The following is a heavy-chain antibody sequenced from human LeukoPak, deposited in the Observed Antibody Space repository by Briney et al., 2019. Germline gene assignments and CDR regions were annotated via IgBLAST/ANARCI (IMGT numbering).Heavy chain of an antibody. J-gene: IGHJ5*02. V-gene: IGHV1-18*01. CDR3: ARDRTILNDILTGSYMYHWIDP. D-gene: IGHD3-9*01. CDR1: GYTFTSYG. CDR2: ISTYNGNT. Sequence: ASVKVSCKTSGYTFTSYGISWVRQAPGQGLEWMGWISTYNGNTNYAQKLQGRVTLTTDTSTSTAYMELRSLRSDDTAVYYCARDRTILNDILTGSYMYHWIDPWGQGTLVTVSS.